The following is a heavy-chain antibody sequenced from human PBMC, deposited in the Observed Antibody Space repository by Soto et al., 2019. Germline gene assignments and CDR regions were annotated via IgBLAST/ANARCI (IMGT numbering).Heavy chain of an antibody. J-gene: IGHJ3*02. D-gene: IGHD3-22*01. CDR1: GFTFSSYA. V-gene: IGHV3-30-3*01. CDR3: ARMRMTGRITMIVVVDDAFDI. CDR2: ISYDGSNK. Sequence: GGSLRLSCAASGFTFSSYAMHWVRQAPGKGLEWVAVISYDGSNKYYADSVKGRFTISRDNSKNTLYLQMNSLRAEDTAVYYCARMRMTGRITMIVVVDDAFDIWGQGTMVTVSS.